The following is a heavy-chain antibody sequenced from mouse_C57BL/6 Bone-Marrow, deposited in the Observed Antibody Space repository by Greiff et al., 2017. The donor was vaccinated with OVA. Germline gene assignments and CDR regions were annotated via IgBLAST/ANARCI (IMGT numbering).Heavy chain of an antibody. Sequence: EVKVVESGGGLVQSGRSLRLSCATSGFTFSDFYMEWFRQAPGKGLEWIAASRNKANDYTTEYSASVKGRFIVSRDTSQSILYLQMNALRAEDTAIYYCARDPGFSYWGQGTLVTVSA. CDR3: ARDPGFSY. J-gene: IGHJ3*01. CDR2: SRNKANDYTT. CDR1: GFTFSDFY. V-gene: IGHV7-1*01.